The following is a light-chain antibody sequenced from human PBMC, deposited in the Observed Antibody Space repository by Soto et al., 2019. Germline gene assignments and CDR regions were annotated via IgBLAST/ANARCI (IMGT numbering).Light chain of an antibody. CDR1: QSVSIN. Sequence: ETVMTQSPATLSVSPGERATLSCRASQSVSINLAWYQQKPGQPPRLFSYDISTRATGIPTRFSGSGSGTDFTLTISSLKSEDFEVYYCQQYNSWPLTFGGGTKVDIK. V-gene: IGKV3D-15*01. CDR2: DIS. J-gene: IGKJ4*01. CDR3: QQYNSWPLT.